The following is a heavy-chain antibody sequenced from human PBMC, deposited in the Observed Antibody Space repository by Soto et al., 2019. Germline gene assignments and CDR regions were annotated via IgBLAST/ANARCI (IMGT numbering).Heavy chain of an antibody. J-gene: IGHJ4*02. V-gene: IGHV1-18*01. D-gene: IGHD6-13*01. CDR3: ARDGYGSSFDY. CDR2: ISVYNGHT. CDR1: GYTFINYG. Sequence: QIQLVQSGDEVKKPGASVKVSCKASGYTFINYGISWVRQAPGQGLEWMGWISVYNGHTKDAQNFQDRVTMTTDTSTTTAYMELRSLRSDDTAVYYCARDGYGSSFDYWGQGSRVTVSS.